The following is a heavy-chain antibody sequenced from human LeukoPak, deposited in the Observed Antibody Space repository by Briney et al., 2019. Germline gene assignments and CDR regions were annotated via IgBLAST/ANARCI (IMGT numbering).Heavy chain of an antibody. CDR1: GGSISSGSYS. V-gene: IGHV4-30-2*01. CDR2: IYPRGSI. Sequence: PSETLSLTCAVSGGSISSGSYSWSWIRQPPGKGLEWIGYIYPRGSIYYNPSLKSRVILSLDKSANQFSLNLSTVTAADTAVYYCARVSSSSWYSKDYWGQGTLVTVSS. J-gene: IGHJ4*02. D-gene: IGHD6-13*01. CDR3: ARVSSSSWYSKDY.